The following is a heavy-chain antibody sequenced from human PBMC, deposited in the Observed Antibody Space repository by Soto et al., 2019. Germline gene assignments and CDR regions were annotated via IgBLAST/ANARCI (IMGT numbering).Heavy chain of an antibody. V-gene: IGHV4-30-4*01. CDR1: GGSISSGDYY. Sequence: TSETLSLTCTVSGGSISSGDYYWSWIRQPPGKGLEWIGYIYYSGSTYYNPSLKSRVTISVDTSKNQFSLKLSSVTAADTAVYYCARDRRGVATPFYYYNHDMDVWGQGTTVTVSS. CDR3: ARDRRGVATPFYYYNHDMDV. CDR2: IYYSGST. D-gene: IGHD5-12*01. J-gene: IGHJ6*02.